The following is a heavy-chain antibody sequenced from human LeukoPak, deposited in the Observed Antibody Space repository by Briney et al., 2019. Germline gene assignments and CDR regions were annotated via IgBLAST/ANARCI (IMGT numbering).Heavy chain of an antibody. D-gene: IGHD6-19*01. CDR3: ARGTPQGIAVY. Sequence: GASVKVSCKASGYTFTGYSMHWVRQAPGQGLEWMGWINPNSGGTNYAQNFQGRVTVTRDTSISTAYMELSRLRSDDTAVYYCARGTPQGIAVYWGQGTLVTASS. V-gene: IGHV1-2*02. CDR2: INPNSGGT. CDR1: GYTFTGYS. J-gene: IGHJ4*02.